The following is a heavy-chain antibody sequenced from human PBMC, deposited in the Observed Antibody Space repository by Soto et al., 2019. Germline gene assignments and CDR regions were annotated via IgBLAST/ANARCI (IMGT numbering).Heavy chain of an antibody. D-gene: IGHD3-3*01. CDR3: ARRFWSGYYGGYNWFDP. J-gene: IGHJ5*02. CDR2: INHSGST. CDR1: GGSFSGYY. V-gene: IGHV4-34*01. Sequence: PSETLSLTCAVYGGSFSGYYWSWIRQPPGKGLEWIGEINHSGSTNYNPSLKSRVTISVDTSKNQFSLKLSSVTAADTAVYYCARRFWSGYYGGYNWFDPWGQGTLVTVSS.